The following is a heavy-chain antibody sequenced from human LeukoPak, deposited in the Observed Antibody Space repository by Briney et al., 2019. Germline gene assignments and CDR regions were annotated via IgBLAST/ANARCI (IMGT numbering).Heavy chain of an antibody. D-gene: IGHD6-13*01. V-gene: IGHV3-7*01. Sequence: GVSLRLFCAASVFTYCSYWMSWVRQARGQGLEWVANIKQDGREKYYVDCVRGRFTIYRDDAKKSLYLQMNSMRAEDTAVYYCASRPGSSWDYYFDYWGQGTLVTVSS. J-gene: IGHJ4*02. CDR1: VFTYCSYW. CDR2: IKQDGREK. CDR3: ASRPGSSWDYYFDY.